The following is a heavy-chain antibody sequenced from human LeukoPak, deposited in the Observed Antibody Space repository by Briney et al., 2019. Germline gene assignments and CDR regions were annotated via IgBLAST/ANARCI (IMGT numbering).Heavy chain of an antibody. CDR3: ARRRDDYGEPPKGHWFDP. J-gene: IGHJ5*02. CDR2: IYPGDSDT. V-gene: IGHV5-51*01. Sequence: GESLKISCKGSGYSFTSYWIGWVRQMPGKGLEWMGIIYPGDSDTRYSPSFQGQVTISADKSISTAYLQWSSLKASDTAMYYCARRRDDYGEPPKGHWFDPWGQGTLVTVSS. D-gene: IGHD4-17*01. CDR1: GYSFTSYW.